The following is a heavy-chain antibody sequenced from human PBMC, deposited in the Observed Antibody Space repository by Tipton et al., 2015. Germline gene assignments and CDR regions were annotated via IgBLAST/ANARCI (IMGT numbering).Heavy chain of an antibody. CDR3: ARDLEHGMDV. CDR1: GDSISGPNW. CDR2: IYHVGST. Sequence: TLSLTCVVSGDSISGPNWWSWVRQPPGKGLEWIGEIYHVGSTNYNPSLNSRVAISIDRSKNHFSLSLTSVTAADTAIYYCARDLEHGMDVWGQGTTVTVSS. V-gene: IGHV4-4*02. D-gene: IGHD5-24*01. J-gene: IGHJ6*02.